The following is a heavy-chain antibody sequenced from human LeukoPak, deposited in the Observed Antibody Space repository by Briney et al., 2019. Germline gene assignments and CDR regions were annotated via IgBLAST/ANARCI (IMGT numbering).Heavy chain of an antibody. D-gene: IGHD4-17*01. Sequence: PGRSQTLSCAASGFTFSSYGMHWVRQAPGKGLEWVAVIWYDGSNKYYADSVKGRFTISRDNSKNTLYLQMNSLRAEDTAVYYCAREDYGDYDPLFDYWGEGTLVSASS. V-gene: IGHV3-33*01. CDR3: AREDYGDYDPLFDY. J-gene: IGHJ4*02. CDR1: GFTFSSYG. CDR2: IWYDGSNK.